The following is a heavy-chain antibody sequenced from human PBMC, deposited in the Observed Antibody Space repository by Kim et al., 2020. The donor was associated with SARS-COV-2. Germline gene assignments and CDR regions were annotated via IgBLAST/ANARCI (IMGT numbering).Heavy chain of an antibody. V-gene: IGHV3-43*01. CDR3: AKDSDHCSSTSCHPDY. Sequence: LSLTCAASGFPFDDYTMHWVRQAPGKGLEWVSLIRWDGGSTYYADSVKGRFTISRDNSKNSLYLQKNSLRTEDTALYYCAKDSDHCSSTSCHPDYWGQGTLVTVSS. D-gene: IGHD2-2*01. CDR2: IRWDGGST. CDR1: GFPFDDYT. J-gene: IGHJ4*02.